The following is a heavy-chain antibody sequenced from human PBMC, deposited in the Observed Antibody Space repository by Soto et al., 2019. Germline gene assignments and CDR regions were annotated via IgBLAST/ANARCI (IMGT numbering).Heavy chain of an antibody. J-gene: IGHJ4*02. Sequence: SLRLSCAASGFTFDDYAMHWVRQAPGKGLEWVSGISWNSGSIGYADSVKGRFTISRDNAKNSLYLQMNSLRAEDTALYYCAKDSSPVIVVVTYFDYWGQGTLVTVSS. CDR2: ISWNSGSI. CDR1: GFTFDDYA. D-gene: IGHD3-22*01. CDR3: AKDSSPVIVVVTYFDY. V-gene: IGHV3-9*01.